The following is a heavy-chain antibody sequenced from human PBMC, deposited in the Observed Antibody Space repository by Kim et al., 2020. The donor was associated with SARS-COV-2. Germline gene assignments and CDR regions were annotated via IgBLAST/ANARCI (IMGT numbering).Heavy chain of an antibody. Sequence: GSLRLSCAASGFTFSTYAMSWVRQAPGKGLEWVSVIYSGGGSTYYADSVKGRFTISRDDSKNTLYLQMNSLRAEDTAIYYCAKDPIYGDYEGKWGQGTAVTVSS. V-gene: IGHV3-23*03. CDR2: IYSGGGST. D-gene: IGHD4-17*01. CDR3: AKDPIYGDYEGK. J-gene: IGHJ6*02. CDR1: GFTFSTYA.